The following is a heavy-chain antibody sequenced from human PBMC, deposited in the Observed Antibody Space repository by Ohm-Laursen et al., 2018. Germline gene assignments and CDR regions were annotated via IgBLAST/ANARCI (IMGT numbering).Heavy chain of an antibody. Sequence: SQTLSLTCSVSGGSISSGGYFWSWIRQHPGKGLEWIGYIYYSGSTYYNPSLKSLVTISVDTSKNQFSLKLSSVTAADTAVYYCARHMKPAALRLSGYYYYGMDVWGQGTTVTVSS. CDR2: IYYSGST. D-gene: IGHD2-2*01. J-gene: IGHJ6*02. CDR3: ARHMKPAALRLSGYYYYGMDV. V-gene: IGHV4-31*01. CDR1: GGSISSGGYF.